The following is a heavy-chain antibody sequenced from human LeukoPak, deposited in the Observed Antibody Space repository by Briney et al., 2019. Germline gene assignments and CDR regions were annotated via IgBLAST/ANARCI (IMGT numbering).Heavy chain of an antibody. CDR3: ARDGITMVRGYYYYYGMDV. Sequence: PSETLSLTCAVYGGSFSGYYWSWIRQPPGKGLEWIGEINHSGSTNYNPSLKSRVTISVDTSKNQFSLKLSSVTAADTAVYYCARDGITMVRGYYYYYGMDVWGQGTTVTVSS. D-gene: IGHD3-10*01. V-gene: IGHV4-34*01. CDR2: INHSGST. CDR1: GGSFSGYY. J-gene: IGHJ6*02.